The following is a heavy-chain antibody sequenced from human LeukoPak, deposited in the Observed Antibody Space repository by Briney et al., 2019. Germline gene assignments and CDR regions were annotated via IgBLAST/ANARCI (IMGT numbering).Heavy chain of an antibody. CDR1: GFTFSDYN. CDR2: IKQDGSEK. Sequence: GGSLRLSCAASGFTFSDYNMRWIRQAPGKGPEWVANIKQDGSEKYYVDSVKGRFTISRDNAKNSLYLQMNSLRAEDTAVYYCARRSNYYDSSGYYRGLDYFDYWGQGTLVTVSS. D-gene: IGHD3-22*01. J-gene: IGHJ4*02. V-gene: IGHV3-7*01. CDR3: ARRSNYYDSSGYYRGLDYFDY.